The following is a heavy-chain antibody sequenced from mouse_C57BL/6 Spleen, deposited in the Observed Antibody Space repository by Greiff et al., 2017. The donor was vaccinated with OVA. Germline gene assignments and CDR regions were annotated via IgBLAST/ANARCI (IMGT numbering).Heavy chain of an antibody. CDR1: GYAFSSYW. Sequence: VQRVESGAELVKPGASVKISCKASGYAFSSYWMNWVKQRPGKGLEWIGQIYPGDGDTNYNGKFKGKATLTADKSSSTAYMQLSSLTSEDSAVYFCARGVLPYYFDYWGQGTTLTVSS. J-gene: IGHJ2*01. CDR3: ARGVLPYYFDY. CDR2: IYPGDGDT. V-gene: IGHV1-80*01.